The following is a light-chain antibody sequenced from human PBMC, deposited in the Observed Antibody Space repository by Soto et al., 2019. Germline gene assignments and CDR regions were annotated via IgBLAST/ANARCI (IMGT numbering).Light chain of an antibody. Sequence: EIVFTQSQGTLSLSPGERATLSCRASQSVSSSYLLWYQQKRGQAPRLLIYDASNRATGIPARFSGSGSGTDFTLTISSLEPEDFAVYYCQHRMNWPLTFGQGTRLEIK. CDR3: QHRMNWPLT. J-gene: IGKJ5*01. V-gene: IGKV3-11*01. CDR1: QSVSSSY. CDR2: DAS.